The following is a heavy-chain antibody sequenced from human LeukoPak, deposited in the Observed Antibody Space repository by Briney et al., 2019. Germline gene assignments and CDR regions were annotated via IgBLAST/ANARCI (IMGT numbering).Heavy chain of an antibody. CDR1: EFTFSSYW. Sequence: GGSLRLSCEASEFTFSSYWMHWVRQAPGKGLVWVSRINSDGRTTIYADSVKGRFTISRDNAKNTLYLQMNSLRPEDTAVYYCAREGYYDSSGYSIRFSYWGQGTLVTVSS. V-gene: IGHV3-74*01. CDR3: AREGYYDSSGYSIRFSY. CDR2: INSDGRTT. J-gene: IGHJ4*02. D-gene: IGHD3-22*01.